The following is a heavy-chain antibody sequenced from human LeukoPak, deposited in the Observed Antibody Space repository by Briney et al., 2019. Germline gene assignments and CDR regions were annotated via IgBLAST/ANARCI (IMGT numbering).Heavy chain of an antibody. J-gene: IGHJ5*02. CDR1: GYTFTSYY. V-gene: IGHV1-46*01. CDR2: INPSGGSA. CDR3: ARATQSWFDP. Sequence: ASVTVSFKSSGYTFTSYYLHWVRQAPGQGLEWIGIINPSGGSASYAQKFQGRVIMTRDTSTSTVYLELSSLRSGDTAVYYCARATQSWFDPWGQGTLVTVSS.